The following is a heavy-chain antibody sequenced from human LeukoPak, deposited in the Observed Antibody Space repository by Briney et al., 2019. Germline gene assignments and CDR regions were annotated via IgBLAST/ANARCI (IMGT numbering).Heavy chain of an antibody. CDR2: ISYSGSA. V-gene: IGHV4-61*01. CDR3: ARVLPSSSAGYGARWFDP. Sequence: SETLSLTCTVSGGSVSSGSFYWTWIRQPPGKGLEWIGHISYSGSAEYHPSLRSQATISVDTSKNQISLNMGSVTAADTAVYYCARVLPSSSAGYGARWFDPWGQGSLVIVSS. J-gene: IGHJ5*02. D-gene: IGHD5-12*01. CDR1: GGSVSSGSFY.